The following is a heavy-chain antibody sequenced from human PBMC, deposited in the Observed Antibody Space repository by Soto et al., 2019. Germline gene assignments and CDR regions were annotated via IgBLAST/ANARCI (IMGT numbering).Heavy chain of an antibody. D-gene: IGHD1-26*01. Sequence: EVQLLESGGGLVQPGGSLRLSCAASGFTFSNYAMSWVRQAPGKGLEWVSGISGSGGSTYYADSVKGRVTISRDNSKNALYLQMNSLRAEDTAVYYCAKVSLGALTYTDYYYYVLDVWGQGTTVTVAS. CDR2: ISGSGGST. CDR3: AKVSLGALTYTDYYYYVLDV. J-gene: IGHJ6*02. CDR1: GFTFSNYA. V-gene: IGHV3-23*01.